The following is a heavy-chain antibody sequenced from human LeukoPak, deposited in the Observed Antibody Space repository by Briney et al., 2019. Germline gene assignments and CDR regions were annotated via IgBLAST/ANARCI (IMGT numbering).Heavy chain of an antibody. V-gene: IGHV4-59*01. Sequence: SETLSLTCTVAGGSISRYYWSWIRQPPGKGLEWLGYIYYSGSANYNPSLKSRVTISVDTSKNQLSLKLSSVTAADTAVYYCARDRGWYSDLWGRGTLVTVSS. J-gene: IGHJ2*01. CDR2: IYYSGSA. D-gene: IGHD5-24*01. CDR3: ARDRGWYSDL. CDR1: GGSISRYY.